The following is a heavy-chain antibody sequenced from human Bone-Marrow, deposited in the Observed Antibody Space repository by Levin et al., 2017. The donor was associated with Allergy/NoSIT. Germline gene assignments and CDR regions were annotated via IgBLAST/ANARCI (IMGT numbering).Heavy chain of an antibody. CDR3: ARHKDYGGNGYYYYGMDV. V-gene: IGHV3-9*01. J-gene: IGHJ6*02. Sequence: SLKISCAASGFTFTDYAIHWIRQAPGRGLEWVSGVSWNSGTIGYADSVKGRFTISRDNAKNSLYLQMTSLRTEDTALYFCARHKDYGGNGYYYYGMDVWGQGTTVTVSS. D-gene: IGHD4-23*01. CDR1: GFTFTDYA. CDR2: VSWNSGTI.